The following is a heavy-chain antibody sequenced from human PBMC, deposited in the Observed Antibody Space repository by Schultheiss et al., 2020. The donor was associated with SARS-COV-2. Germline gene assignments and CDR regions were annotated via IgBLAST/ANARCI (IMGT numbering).Heavy chain of an antibody. CDR1: GGSFSGYY. J-gene: IGHJ4*02. Sequence: GSLRLSCAVYGGSFSGYYWSWIRQPPGKGLEWIGEINHSGSTNYNPSLKSRVTISVDTSKNQFSLKLSSVTAADTAVYYCAKVGSILWWCSYDYWGQGTLVTVSS. CDR3: AKVGSILWWCSYDY. D-gene: IGHD2-21*01. V-gene: IGHV4-34*01. CDR2: INHSGST.